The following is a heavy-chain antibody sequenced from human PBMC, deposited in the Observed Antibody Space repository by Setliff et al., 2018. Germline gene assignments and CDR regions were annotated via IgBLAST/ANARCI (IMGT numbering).Heavy chain of an antibody. CDR3: ARDYTYYDFWSGPSSDAFDI. J-gene: IGHJ3*02. V-gene: IGHV3-48*04. Sequence: GGSLRLSCAASGFTFSSYSMNWVRQAPGKGLEWVSSISSSGSTIYYADSVKGRFTFSRDNAKNSLYLQMNSLRAEDTAVYYCARDYTYYDFWSGPSSDAFDIWGQGTMVTVSS. CDR1: GFTFSSYS. CDR2: ISSSGSTI. D-gene: IGHD3-3*01.